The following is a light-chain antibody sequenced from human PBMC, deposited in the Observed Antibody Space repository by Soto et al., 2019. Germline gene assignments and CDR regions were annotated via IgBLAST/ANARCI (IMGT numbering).Light chain of an antibody. CDR2: GNN. CDR1: SSNIGAGYD. CDR3: QSYDTSLSGSV. V-gene: IGLV1-40*01. Sequence: QAVVTQTPSVSGAPGQRVTISCTGSSSNIGAGYDVHWYQQLPGTAPKLLIYGNNNRPSGVPDRFSGSKSGTSASLAITGLQADDEADYYCQSYDTSLSGSVFGGGTQLTVL. J-gene: IGLJ2*01.